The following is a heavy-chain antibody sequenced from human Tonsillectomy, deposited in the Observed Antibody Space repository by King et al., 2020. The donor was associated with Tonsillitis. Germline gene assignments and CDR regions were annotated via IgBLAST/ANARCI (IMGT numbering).Heavy chain of an antibody. CDR3: AKLLRSGYHLYYMDV. D-gene: IGHD3-3*01. CDR2: FSDSAGGT. J-gene: IGHJ6*03. V-gene: IGHV3-23*04. Sequence: VQLVESGGGLVQPGGSLRLSCAASGFTFSSFAMTWVRQAPGKGLEWVSSFSDSAGGTYYADPVNGRFTISRDNSKNTLYLQVNGLRAEDTAVYYCAKLLRSGYHLYYMDVWGKGTTVTVSS. CDR1: GFTFSSFA.